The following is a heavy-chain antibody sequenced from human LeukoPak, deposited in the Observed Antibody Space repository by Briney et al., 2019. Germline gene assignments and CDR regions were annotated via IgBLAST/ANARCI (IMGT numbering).Heavy chain of an antibody. CDR3: ARLYRGYCSGGSCHQNASDI. Sequence: SETLSLTCTVSGGSISSYYWSWIRQPPGKGLEWIGYIYYSGSTNYNPSLKSRVTISVDTSKNQFSLKLSFVTAADTAVYYCARLYRGYCSGGSCHQNASDIWGQGTMVTVSS. J-gene: IGHJ3*02. V-gene: IGHV4-59*08. D-gene: IGHD2-15*01. CDR2: IYYSGST. CDR1: GGSISSYY.